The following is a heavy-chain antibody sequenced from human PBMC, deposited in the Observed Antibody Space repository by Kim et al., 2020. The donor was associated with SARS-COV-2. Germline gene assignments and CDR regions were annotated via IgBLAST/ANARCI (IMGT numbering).Heavy chain of an antibody. CDR2: ISAYNGNT. J-gene: IGHJ3*02. CDR3: ARVASLIVRSGAFDI. CDR1: GYTFTSYG. Sequence: ASVKVSCKASGYTFTSYGISWVRQAPGQGLEWMGWISAYNGNTNYAQKLQGRVTMTTDTSTSTAYMELRSLRSDDTAVYYCARVASLIVRSGAFDIWGQGTMVTVSS. V-gene: IGHV1-18*01. D-gene: IGHD3-22*01.